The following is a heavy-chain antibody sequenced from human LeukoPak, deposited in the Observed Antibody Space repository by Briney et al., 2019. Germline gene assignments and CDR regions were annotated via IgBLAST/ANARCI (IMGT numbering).Heavy chain of an antibody. Sequence: SVKVSCTASGGTFSSYAISWVRQAPGQGLEWMGGIIPIFGTANYAQKFQGRVTITADESTSTAYMELSSLRSEDTAVYYCARGKDSVYYYDSSGYPYYFDYWGQGTLVTVSS. CDR3: ARGKDSVYYYDSSGYPYYFDY. CDR1: GGTFSSYA. CDR2: IIPIFGTA. D-gene: IGHD3-22*01. J-gene: IGHJ4*02. V-gene: IGHV1-69*13.